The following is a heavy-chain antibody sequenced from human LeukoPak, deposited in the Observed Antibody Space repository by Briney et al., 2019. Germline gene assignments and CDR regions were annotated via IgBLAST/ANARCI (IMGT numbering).Heavy chain of an antibody. CDR1: GYTFTSYY. J-gene: IGHJ5*02. CDR3: ATRTVDYDYVWGSYRSNWFDP. Sequence: ASVKVSCKASGYTFTSYYMHWVRQAPGQGLEWMGRINPNSGGTNYAQKFQGRVTMTRDTSISTAYMELSSLRSEDTAVYYRATRTVDYDYVWGSYRSNWFDPWGQGTLVTVSS. D-gene: IGHD3-16*02. CDR2: INPNSGGT. V-gene: IGHV1-2*06.